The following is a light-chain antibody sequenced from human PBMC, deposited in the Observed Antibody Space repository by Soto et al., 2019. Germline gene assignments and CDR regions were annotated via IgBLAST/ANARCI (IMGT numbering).Light chain of an antibody. J-gene: IGLJ1*01. CDR2: ESS. CDR1: SSDVGSYNL. Sequence: QSVLAQPASVSGSPGQSITISCTGTSSDVGSYNLVSWYQQHPGKAPKLLIFESSKRPSGVSNRFSGSKSGNTASLTISGLQAGDEADYYCCSYAGANTFFGTGTKVTGL. V-gene: IGLV2-23*03. CDR3: CSYAGANTF.